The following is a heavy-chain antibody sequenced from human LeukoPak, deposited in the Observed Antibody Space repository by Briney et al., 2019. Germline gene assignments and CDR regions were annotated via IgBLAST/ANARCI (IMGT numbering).Heavy chain of an antibody. CDR2: IYHSGST. CDR3: ARDLGQYGGYDYGGGEFDY. Sequence: SETLSLTCTVSGYSISSGYYWGWIRQPPGKGLEWIGSIYHSGSTYYNPSLKSRVTISVDTSKNQFSLKLSSVTAADTAVYYCARDLGQYGGYDYGGGEFDYWGQGTLVTVSS. J-gene: IGHJ4*02. V-gene: IGHV4-38-2*02. CDR1: GYSISSGYY. D-gene: IGHD5-12*01.